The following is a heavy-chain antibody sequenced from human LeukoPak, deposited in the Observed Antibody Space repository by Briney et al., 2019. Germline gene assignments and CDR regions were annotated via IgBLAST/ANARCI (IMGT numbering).Heavy chain of an antibody. D-gene: IGHD3-16*01. CDR1: GFTFSSHG. J-gene: IGHJ5*02. CDR3: AKDDNYIRFLS. Sequence: GGSLRLSCAASGFTFSSHGMYWVRQAPGKGLEWVSGISGSGGNTYYADSVKGRFTISRDNSKNTLYLQMNSLRAEDTAVYYCAKDDNYIRFLSWGQGTLVTVSS. CDR2: ISGSGGNT. V-gene: IGHV3-23*01.